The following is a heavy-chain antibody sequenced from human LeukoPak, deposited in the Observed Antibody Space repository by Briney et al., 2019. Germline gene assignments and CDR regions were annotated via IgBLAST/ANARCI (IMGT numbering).Heavy chain of an antibody. CDR1: GFTFSSYA. CDR3: ARALKYNSGYDWGGDY. D-gene: IGHD5-12*01. Sequence: PGGSLRLSCAASGFTFSSYAMSWVRQAPGKGLEWVSAISGSGGSTYYADSVKGRFTISRDNAKNTLYLQMNSLRAEDTAVYYCARALKYNSGYDWGGDYWGQGTLVTVSS. V-gene: IGHV3-23*01. CDR2: ISGSGGST. J-gene: IGHJ4*02.